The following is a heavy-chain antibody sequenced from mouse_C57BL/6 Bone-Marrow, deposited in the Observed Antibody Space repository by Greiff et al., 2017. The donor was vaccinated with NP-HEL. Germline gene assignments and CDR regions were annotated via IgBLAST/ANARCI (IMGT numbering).Heavy chain of an antibody. CDR1: GFTFSDYY. CDR2: ISNGGGST. CDR3: ARPQTWYFDV. J-gene: IGHJ1*03. Sequence: EVQLQESGGGLVQPGGSLKLSCAASGFTFSDYYMYWVRQTPEKRLEWVAYISNGGGSTYYPDTVKGRFTISRDNAKNTLYLQMSRLKSEDTAMYYCARPQTWYFDVWGTGTTVTVSS. V-gene: IGHV5-12*01.